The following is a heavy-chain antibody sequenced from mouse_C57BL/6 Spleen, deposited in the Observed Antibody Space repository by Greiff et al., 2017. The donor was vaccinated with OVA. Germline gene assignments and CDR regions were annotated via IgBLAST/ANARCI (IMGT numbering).Heavy chain of an antibody. J-gene: IGHJ4*01. CDR1: GYTFTSYG. V-gene: IGHV1-81*01. Sequence: VQLQQSGAELARPGASVKLSCKASGYTFTSYGISWVKQRTGQGLEWIGEIYPRSGNTYYNEKFKGKATLTADKSSSTAYMELRSLTSEDSAVYFCARLRDYDGVYYYAMDYWGQGTSVTVSS. CDR3: ARLRDYDGVYYYAMDY. D-gene: IGHD2-4*01. CDR2: IYPRSGNT.